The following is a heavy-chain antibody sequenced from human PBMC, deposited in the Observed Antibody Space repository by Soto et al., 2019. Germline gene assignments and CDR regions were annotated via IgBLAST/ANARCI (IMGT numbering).Heavy chain of an antibody. CDR1: GFTFSDYA. V-gene: IGHV3-30*18. D-gene: IGHD6-19*01. Sequence: VQLVESGGGVVQPGRSLRLSCAASGFTFSDYAMHWVRQAPGKGLEWVAVVSHDGRNTHYADSVKGRFTISRDSSKDRVFQERTCLRPEDTAVYYCAKSGRRGLVTSGFNYWGQGALVTVSS. J-gene: IGHJ4*02. CDR3: AKSGRRGLVTSGFNY. CDR2: VSHDGRNT.